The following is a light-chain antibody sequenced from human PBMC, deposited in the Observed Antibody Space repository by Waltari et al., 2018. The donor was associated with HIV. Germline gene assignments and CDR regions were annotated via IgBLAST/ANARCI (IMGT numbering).Light chain of an antibody. Sequence: QSVLTQPPSASGTPGQRVTISCSGSSSNIRSNTVSWYQQLPGTAPKLLIYSNDPRPSGLPDRFSGSKSGTSASLAISGLQSEDEADYYCAACDDSLNGWVFGGGTKLTVL. V-gene: IGLV1-44*01. CDR3: AACDDSLNGWV. CDR2: SND. J-gene: IGLJ3*02. CDR1: SSNIRSNT.